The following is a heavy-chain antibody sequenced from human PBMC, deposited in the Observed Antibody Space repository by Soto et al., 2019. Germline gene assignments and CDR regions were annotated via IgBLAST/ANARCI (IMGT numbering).Heavy chain of an antibody. Sequence: PSETLSLTCTVSGVAIDSHYWSWIRQHPGKGLEWIGQVFYSGNTNYNPSLKSRGTISINTPTEQFFLKLTSVTAADTAVYYCARSFMVPVDYFGSGGQETLVTVSS. CDR2: VFYSGNT. CDR3: ARSFMVPVDYFGS. CDR1: GVAIDSHY. D-gene: IGHD3-10*01. V-gene: IGHV4-59*11. J-gene: IGHJ4*02.